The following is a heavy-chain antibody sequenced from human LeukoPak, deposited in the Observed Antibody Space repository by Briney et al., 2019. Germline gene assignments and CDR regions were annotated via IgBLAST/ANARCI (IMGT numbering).Heavy chain of an antibody. Sequence: GASLKTSCEGSGYTFSCYWIAWGRQVPGKGLEWMGIIYPGDSDTRYSPSFQGQVTISADKSITTAYLQWSSLKASDTAMYYCARPTDNYAFGYWGQGTLVTVSS. CDR3: ARPTDNYAFGY. CDR1: GYTFSCYW. D-gene: IGHD1-20*01. J-gene: IGHJ4*02. V-gene: IGHV5-51*01. CDR2: IYPGDSDT.